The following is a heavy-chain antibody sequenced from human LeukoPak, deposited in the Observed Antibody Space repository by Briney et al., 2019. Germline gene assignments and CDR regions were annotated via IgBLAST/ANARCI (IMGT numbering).Heavy chain of an antibody. J-gene: IGHJ4*02. D-gene: IGHD3-16*02. CDR3: ARNYDYVWGSYRYTGITIGY. CDR2: ISGSGGST. CDR1: GFTFSSYA. Sequence: GGSLRLSCAASGFTFSSYAMSWVRQAPGKGLEWVSAISGSGGSTYYADSVKGRFTISRDNSKNTLYLQMNSLRAEDTAVYYCARNYDYVWGSYRYTGITIGYWGQGTLVTVSS. V-gene: IGHV3-23*01.